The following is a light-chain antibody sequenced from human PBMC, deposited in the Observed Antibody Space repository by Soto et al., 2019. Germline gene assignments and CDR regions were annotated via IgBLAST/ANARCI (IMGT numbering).Light chain of an antibody. J-gene: IGKJ2*01. Sequence: DIQMTQSPSSLSASVGDRVTITCRASQSISSYLNWYQQKPGKAPKLLIYAASSLQSGVPSRFSGSGSGTDVTLTISSLQPEDFATYYCQQSYNTPYTFGQGTYLEIK. CDR3: QQSYNTPYT. CDR2: AAS. CDR1: QSISSY. V-gene: IGKV1-39*01.